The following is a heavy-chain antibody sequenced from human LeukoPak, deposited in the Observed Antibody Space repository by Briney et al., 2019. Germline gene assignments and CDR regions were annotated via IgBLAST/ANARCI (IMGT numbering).Heavy chain of an antibody. J-gene: IGHJ4*02. CDR3: ARRAGGYSHPYDY. CDR2: INPNNGGT. CDR1: GYTFTAYY. V-gene: IGHV1-2*07. D-gene: IGHD4-23*01. Sequence: ASVKVSCKASGYTFTAYYIHWVRQAPGQGLEWMAWINPNNGGTNNAHKFQGRVTMTRDTSISTAYMELSRLRSDDTAVYYCARRAGGYSHPYDYWGQGILVTVSS.